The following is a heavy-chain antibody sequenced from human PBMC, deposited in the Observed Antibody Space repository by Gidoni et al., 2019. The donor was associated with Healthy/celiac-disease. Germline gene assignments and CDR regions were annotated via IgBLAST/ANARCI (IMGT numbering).Heavy chain of an antibody. CDR3: ARAWFGEDPAYYFDY. CDR1: CGSLRSGDYY. CDR2: IYYSGST. Sequence: QVPLQESGPGLVKPSQTLSLPCTVSCGSLRSGDYYWSWIRQPPGKGLEWIGYIYYSGSTYYNPSLKSRVTISVDTSKNQFSLKLSSVTAADTAVYYCARAWFGEDPAYYFDYWGQGTLVTVSS. D-gene: IGHD3-10*01. J-gene: IGHJ4*02. V-gene: IGHV4-30-4*01.